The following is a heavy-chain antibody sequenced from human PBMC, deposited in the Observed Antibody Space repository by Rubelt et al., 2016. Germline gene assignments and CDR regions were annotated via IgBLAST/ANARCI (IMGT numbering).Heavy chain of an antibody. CDR2: IYYTGRT. Sequence: QVQLQQWGAGLLKPSETLSLTCAVYGGSFSDYYWIWVRQSPGKGLEWIGTIYYTGRTYYNPSLTSRVPISVDRSRDQFSLKLGSVTAADTAIYYCAMKSSYNETCCYFAYWRQGALVTVSA. CDR1: GGSFSDYY. V-gene: IGHV4-34*06. J-gene: IGHJ4*02. CDR3: AMKSSYNETCCYFAY. D-gene: IGHD2-2*01.